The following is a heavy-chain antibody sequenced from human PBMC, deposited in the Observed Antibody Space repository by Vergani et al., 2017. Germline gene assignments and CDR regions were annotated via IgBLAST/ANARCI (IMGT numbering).Heavy chain of an antibody. CDR3: ARDWGSEVPAAMPMWDY. CDR2: IKPNSGGT. J-gene: IGHJ4*02. D-gene: IGHD2-2*01. Sequence: QVQLVQSGAEVKKPGASVKVSCKASGYTFTGYYMHWVRQAPGQGLEWSGGIKPNSGGTNYAQKFQGWVTMTRDTSISTAYMELSRLRSDDTAVYYCARDWGSEVPAAMPMWDYWGQGTLVTVSS. CDR1: GYTFTGYY. V-gene: IGHV1-2*04.